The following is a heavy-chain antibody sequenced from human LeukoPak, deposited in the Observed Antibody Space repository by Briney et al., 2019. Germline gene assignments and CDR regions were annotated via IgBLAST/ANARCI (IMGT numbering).Heavy chain of an antibody. J-gene: IGHJ4*02. CDR1: GGSISSGGYS. V-gene: IGHV4-30-2*01. Sequence: SQTLSLTCAVSGGSISSGGYSWSWIRQPPGKGLEWIGYIYHSGSTYYNPSLKSQVTISVDRSKNQFSLKLSSVTAADTAVYYCARGPLTTVTTGTFDYWGQGTLVTVSS. CDR2: IYHSGST. D-gene: IGHD4-17*01. CDR3: ARGPLTTVTTGTFDY.